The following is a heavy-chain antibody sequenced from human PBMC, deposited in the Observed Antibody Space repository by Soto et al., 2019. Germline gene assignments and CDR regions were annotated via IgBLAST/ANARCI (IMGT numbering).Heavy chain of an antibody. V-gene: IGHV3-72*01. CDR1: GFTFSDHY. CDR2: TRNKANSYTT. CDR3: ARGVYYGSGG. J-gene: IGHJ4*02. D-gene: IGHD3-10*01. Sequence: PGGSLRLSCAASGFTFSDHYMDWVRQAPGKGLEWVGRTRNKANSYTTEYAASVKGRFTISRDDSKNSLYLQMNSQKTEDTAVYYCARGVYYGSGGWGQGTLVTVSS.